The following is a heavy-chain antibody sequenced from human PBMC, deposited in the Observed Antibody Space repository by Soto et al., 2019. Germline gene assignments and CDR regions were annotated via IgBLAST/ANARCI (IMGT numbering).Heavy chain of an antibody. Sequence: QITLKESGPTLVKPTQTLTLTCSFSGFSLSASREGVGWIRQPPGKALEWLAVIYWDNDKRYSPSLINRLTITKDTSKNQVVLTMTNMDPVDTATFYCARXXXXYXXXSXXDAFNVWGQGTMVTVSS. V-gene: IGHV2-5*02. CDR2: IYWDNDK. CDR1: GFSLSASREG. CDR3: ARXXXXYXXXSXXDAFNV. J-gene: IGHJ3*01.